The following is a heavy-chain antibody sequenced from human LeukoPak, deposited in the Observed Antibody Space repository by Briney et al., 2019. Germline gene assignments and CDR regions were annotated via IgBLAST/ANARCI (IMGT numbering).Heavy chain of an antibody. CDR3: ARALPYCSGGSCYLSVRNDY. CDR2: INHSGST. CDR1: GGSFSGYY. Sequence: SETLSLTCALYGGSFSGYYWSWIRQPPGKGLEWIGEINHSGSTNYNPSLKSRVTISVDTPKNQFSLKLSSVTAADTAVYYCARALPYCSGGSCYLSVRNDYWGQGTLVTVSS. J-gene: IGHJ4*02. D-gene: IGHD2-15*01. V-gene: IGHV4-34*01.